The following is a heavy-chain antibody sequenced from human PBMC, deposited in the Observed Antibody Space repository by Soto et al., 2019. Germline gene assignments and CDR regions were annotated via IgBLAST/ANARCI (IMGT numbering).Heavy chain of an antibody. CDR1: GFTFSNAW. D-gene: IGHD4-17*01. Sequence: EVQLVESGGGLVKPGGSLRLSCAASGFTFSNAWMNWVRQAPGKGLEWVGRIKSKTDGGTTDYAAPVKGRFTISRDNSKYTLYLQMNSLKTEDTAVYYCTTLDGDYPASAWYYYYVMDVWGQGTTVTVSS. CDR3: TTLDGDYPASAWYYYYVMDV. CDR2: IKSKTDGGTT. V-gene: IGHV3-15*07. J-gene: IGHJ6*02.